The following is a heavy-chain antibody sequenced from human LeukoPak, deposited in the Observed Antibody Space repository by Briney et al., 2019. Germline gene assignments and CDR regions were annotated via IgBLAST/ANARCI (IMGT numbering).Heavy chain of an antibody. V-gene: IGHV1-8*01. D-gene: IGHD2-2*01. CDR1: GYTFTSYE. CDR3: ARHRGSTILLRFDP. J-gene: IGHJ5*02. CDR2: MNPNSGNT. Sequence: ASVKVSCKASGYTFTSYEINWVRQATGRGVEWMGWMNPNSGNTGYAQKFQGRITMTRNTSISTAYMELSSLRSEDTAVYSCARHRGSTILLRFDPWGQGTLVTVSS.